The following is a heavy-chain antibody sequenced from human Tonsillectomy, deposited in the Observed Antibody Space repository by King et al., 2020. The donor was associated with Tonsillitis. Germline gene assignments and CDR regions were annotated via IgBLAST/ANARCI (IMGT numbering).Heavy chain of an antibody. J-gene: IGHJ4*02. V-gene: IGHV3-23*04. Sequence: QLVQSGGGLVQPGGSLRLSCAASGFTFGSYAMSWVRQAPGKGLEWGSSISGSGGSTYYADSVKGRFTISRDNSKNTLYLQMPSLRAEDTAVYYGAKAHRGHCGGDCYLFDCWGQGTLVTVSS. CDR2: ISGSGGST. D-gene: IGHD2-21*01. CDR3: AKAHRGHCGGDCYLFDC. CDR1: GFTFGSYA.